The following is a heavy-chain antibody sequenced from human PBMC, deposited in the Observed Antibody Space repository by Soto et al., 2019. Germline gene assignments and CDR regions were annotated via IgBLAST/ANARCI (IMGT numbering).Heavy chain of an antibody. D-gene: IGHD3-3*01. J-gene: IGHJ5*01. V-gene: IGHV1-8*01. CDR3: ARGLSDFCCCYDGPNNLFDS. CDR2: MNPNSGNT. CDR1: GYTFTSYD. Sequence: ASVKVSCKASGYTFTSYDINWVRQATGQGLEWMGWMNPNSGNTGYAQKFQGRVTMTRNTSISTAYMELSSLRSEDTAVYYCARGLSDFCCCYDGPNNLFDSWGQGTLVLGSS.